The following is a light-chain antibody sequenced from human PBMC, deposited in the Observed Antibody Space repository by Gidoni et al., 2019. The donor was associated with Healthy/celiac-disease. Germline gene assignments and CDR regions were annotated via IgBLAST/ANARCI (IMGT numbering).Light chain of an antibody. CDR2: KAS. CDR1: QSISSW. Sequence: DSQTTQPPSTLSASVGDRVTITCRASQSISSWLAWYQQKPGKAPKLLIYKASSLESGVPSRFSGSGSGTEFTLTISSLQPDDFATYYCQQCNSYSTTFGQGTKVEIK. CDR3: QQCNSYSTT. V-gene: IGKV1-5*03. J-gene: IGKJ1*01.